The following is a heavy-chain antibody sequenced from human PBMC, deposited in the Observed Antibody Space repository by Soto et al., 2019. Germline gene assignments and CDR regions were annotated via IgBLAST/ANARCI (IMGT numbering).Heavy chain of an antibody. CDR3: ARRIFSYSSGWYFFDY. CDR1: GYSFTSYW. Sequence: GESLKVSCKGSGYSFTSYWISWVRQMPGKGLEWMGRIDPSDSYTNYSPSFQGHVTISADKSISTAYLQWSSLKASDTAMYYCARRIFSYSSGWYFFDYWGQGTLVTVSS. CDR2: IDPSDSYT. V-gene: IGHV5-10-1*01. J-gene: IGHJ4*02. D-gene: IGHD6-19*01.